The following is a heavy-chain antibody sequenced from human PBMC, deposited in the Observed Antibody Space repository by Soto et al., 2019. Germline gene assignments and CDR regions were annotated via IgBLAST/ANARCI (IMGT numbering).Heavy chain of an antibody. D-gene: IGHD3-3*01. V-gene: IGHV3-30-3*01. CDR2: ISYDGSNK. Sequence: QVQLVESGGGVVQPGRSLRLSCAASGFTFSSYAMHWVRQAPGKGLEWVAVISYDGSNKYYADSVKGRFTISRDNSKNTLYLQMNRLRAEDTAVYYCARDYAFYDFWSGYYKDAFDIWGQGTMVTVSS. CDR1: GFTFSSYA. J-gene: IGHJ3*02. CDR3: ARDYAFYDFWSGYYKDAFDI.